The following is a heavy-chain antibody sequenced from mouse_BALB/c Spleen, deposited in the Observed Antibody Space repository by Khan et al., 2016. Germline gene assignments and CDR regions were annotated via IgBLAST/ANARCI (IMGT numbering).Heavy chain of an antibody. J-gene: IGHJ1*01. V-gene: IGHV3-6*02. CDR2: ISYEGSN. CDR1: GYSITSGYY. CDR3: ARGGMTTGWYFDV. D-gene: IGHD2-12*01. Sequence: EVQLQESGPGLVKPSQSLSLTCSVTGYSITSGYYWNWIRQFPGNKLEWMGYISYEGSNNYNPSLKTRISITRDTSTNQFFLKLNSVTTEDTATYYCARGGMTTGWYFDVWGAETAITVSS.